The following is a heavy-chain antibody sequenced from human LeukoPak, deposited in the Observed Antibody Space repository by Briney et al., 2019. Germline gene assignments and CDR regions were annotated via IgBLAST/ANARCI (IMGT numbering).Heavy chain of an antibody. Sequence: GGSLRLSCAASGFTFSSHGMHWVRQAPGKGLEWVAFIRSDGSTEYYADSVKGRFTISRDNAKTSLYLQINSLRAEDTAVYYCARDSYWLGGTIGAFDIWGQGTMVTVSS. D-gene: IGHD3-10*01. CDR1: GFTFSSHG. CDR2: IRSDGSTE. J-gene: IGHJ3*02. CDR3: ARDSYWLGGTIGAFDI. V-gene: IGHV3-30*02.